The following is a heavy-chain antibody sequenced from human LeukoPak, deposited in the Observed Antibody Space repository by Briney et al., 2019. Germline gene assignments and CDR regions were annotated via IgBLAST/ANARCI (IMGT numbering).Heavy chain of an antibody. D-gene: IGHD1-1*01. J-gene: IGHJ3*02. CDR3: ARTVQLDRRNAFDI. CDR2: IYHSGST. Sequence: WETLSLTCTVSGYSISSGHYCGWIRQTPGKGLEWIGSIYHSGSTYYNPSLKSRVTISVDTSKNQFSLKLSSVTAADTAVYYCARTVQLDRRNAFDIWGQGTMVTVSS. V-gene: IGHV4-38-2*02. CDR1: GYSISSGHY.